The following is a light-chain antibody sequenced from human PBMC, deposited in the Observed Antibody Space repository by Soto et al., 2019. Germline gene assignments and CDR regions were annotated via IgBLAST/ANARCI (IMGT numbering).Light chain of an antibody. CDR2: GNS. V-gene: IGLV1-40*01. CDR3: QSYDSSLSGYV. CDR1: SSNIGAGYD. J-gene: IGLJ1*01. Sequence: QSVLTQPPSVSGAPGQRVTISCTGSSSNIGAGYDVHWYQQLPGTAPKLIIYGNSNRPSGVPDRFSGSKSGTSASLAITGLQAEDEADYYCQSYDSSLSGYVFGTGTQLTVL.